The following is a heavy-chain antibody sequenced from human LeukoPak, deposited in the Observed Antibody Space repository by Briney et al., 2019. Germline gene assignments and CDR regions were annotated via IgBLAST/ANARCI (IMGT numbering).Heavy chain of an antibody. D-gene: IGHD3-10*01. V-gene: IGHV3-30*02. CDR1: GFTFSSYG. J-gene: IGHJ5*02. CDR2: IRYDGSNK. Sequence: PGGSLRLSCAASGFTFSSYGMHWVRQAPGKGLEWVAFIRYDGSNKYYADSVKGRFTISRDNSKNTLYLQMNSLRAEDTAVYYYAAMVRGVIRNWFDPWGQGTLVTVSS. CDR3: AAMVRGVIRNWFDP.